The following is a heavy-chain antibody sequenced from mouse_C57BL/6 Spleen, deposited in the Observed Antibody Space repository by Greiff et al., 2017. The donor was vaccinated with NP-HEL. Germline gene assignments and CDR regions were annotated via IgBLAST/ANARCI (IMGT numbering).Heavy chain of an antibody. CDR3: ASNYYGSSLYYFDH. Sequence: VHVKQSGPELVKPGASVKISCKASGYTFTDYYMNWVKQSHGKSLEWIGDINPNNGGTSYNQKFKGKATLTVDKSSSTAYMELRSLTSEDSAVYYCASNYYGSSLYYFDHWGQGTTLTVSS. V-gene: IGHV1-26*01. J-gene: IGHJ2*01. D-gene: IGHD1-1*01. CDR1: GYTFTDYY. CDR2: INPNNGGT.